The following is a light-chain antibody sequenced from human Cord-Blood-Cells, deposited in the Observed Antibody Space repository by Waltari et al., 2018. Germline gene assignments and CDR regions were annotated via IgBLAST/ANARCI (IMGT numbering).Light chain of an antibody. CDR3: QQLNSYPLT. CDR1: QGIRSY. CDR2: AAS. Sequence: DIQLTQSPSLLSASVVYSVTITCRARQGIRSYLAWYQQKPGKAPKLLIYAASTLQSVVPSRFSGSGSGTEFTLTISSLQPEDFATYYCQQLNSYPLTFGGGTKVEIK. J-gene: IGKJ4*01. V-gene: IGKV1-9*01.